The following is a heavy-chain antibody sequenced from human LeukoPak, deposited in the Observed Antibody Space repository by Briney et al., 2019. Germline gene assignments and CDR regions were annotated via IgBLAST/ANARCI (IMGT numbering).Heavy chain of an antibody. CDR1: GFTVSNYW. V-gene: IGHV3-7*03. CDR2: IHQNGGTE. CDR3: ARDLSSRDAF. Sequence: PGGSLRLSCAASGFTVSNYWMSWVRQAPGEGLEWAACIHQNGGTEYYVDSVKGRFAISRDNSKNSLHLQMSSLTVEDTAVYYCARDLSSRDAFWGQGTLVIISS. J-gene: IGHJ4*02. D-gene: IGHD6-13*01.